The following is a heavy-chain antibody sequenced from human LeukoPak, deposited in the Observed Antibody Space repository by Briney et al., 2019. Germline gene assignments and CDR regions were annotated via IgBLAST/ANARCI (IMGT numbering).Heavy chain of an antibody. Sequence: GGSLRLSCAASGFTFSSYAMSWVRQAPGKGLEWVAHIKQDGSEKYYVDSVKGRFTISRDNAKNSLYLQMNSLRAEDTAVYYCARDSSSWGQGTLVTVSS. CDR2: IKQDGSEK. J-gene: IGHJ4*02. CDR3: ARDSSS. CDR1: GFTFSSYA. D-gene: IGHD6-13*01. V-gene: IGHV3-7*01.